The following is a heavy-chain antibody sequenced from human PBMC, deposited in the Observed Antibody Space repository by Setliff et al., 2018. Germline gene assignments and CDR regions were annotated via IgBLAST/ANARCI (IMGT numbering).Heavy chain of an antibody. CDR1: GFIFSNYA. CDR2: LSPDDKAI. Sequence: GGSLRLSCAASGFIFSNYAMDWVRQAPGKGLEWVAGLSPDDKAIQYADSVKGRFTISRDNSKNTLYLQLNSLRAEDTAVYYCAKHGAYNDFLTGYNFYYDMDVWGQGTTVTVSS. CDR3: AKHGAYNDFLTGYNFYYDMDV. V-gene: IGHV3-23*01. J-gene: IGHJ6*02. D-gene: IGHD3-9*01.